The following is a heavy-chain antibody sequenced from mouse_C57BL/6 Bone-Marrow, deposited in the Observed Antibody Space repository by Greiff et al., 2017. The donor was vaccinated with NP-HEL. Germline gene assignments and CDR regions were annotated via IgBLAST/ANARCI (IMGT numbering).Heavy chain of an antibody. CDR2: IWTGGGT. Sequence: LVAPSQSLSITCTVSGFSLTSYAISWVRQPPGKGLEWLGVIWTGGGTNYNSALKSRLSISKDNSKSQVFLKMNSLQTDDTARYYCARNYYYGSSYAMDYWGQGTSVTVSS. CDR3: ARNYYYGSSYAMDY. V-gene: IGHV2-9-1*01. CDR1: GFSLTSYA. J-gene: IGHJ4*01. D-gene: IGHD1-1*01.